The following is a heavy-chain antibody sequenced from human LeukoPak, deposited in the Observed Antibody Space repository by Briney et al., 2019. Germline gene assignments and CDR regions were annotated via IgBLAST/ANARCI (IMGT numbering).Heavy chain of an antibody. V-gene: IGHV3-23*01. D-gene: IGHD6-13*01. CDR3: AKGEYSSSWLYYYYMDV. CDR1: GFTFSGYA. J-gene: IGHJ6*03. Sequence: PGGSLRLSCAASGFTFSGYAMSWVRQAPGKGLEWVSAISGSGSGTYYADSVKGRFTISRDNSKNTLYLQMNSLGAEDTSVYYCAKGEYSSSWLYYYYMDVWGKGTTVTVSS. CDR2: ISGSGSGT.